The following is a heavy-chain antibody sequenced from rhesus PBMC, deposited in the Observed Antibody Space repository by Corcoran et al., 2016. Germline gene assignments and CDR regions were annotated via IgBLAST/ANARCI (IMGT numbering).Heavy chain of an antibody. D-gene: IGHD3-3*01. CDR3: ARERLGAFDF. CDR1: GFTFRDYY. CDR2: ISNGGGST. Sequence: EVQLVEFGGGLAKPGGALRRSCAASGFTFRDYYMHWVRQASGKGLEWVSRISNGGGSTWYADSVKGRFTFSRENAKNTLYLPMNSLRIEDTAVYYCARERLGAFDFWGQGLRVTVSS. V-gene: IGHV3-59*01. J-gene: IGHJ3*01.